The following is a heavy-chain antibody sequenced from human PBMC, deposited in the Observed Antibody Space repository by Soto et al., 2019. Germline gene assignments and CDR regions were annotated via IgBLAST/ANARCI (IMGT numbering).Heavy chain of an antibody. Sequence: QVQLVESGGGVVQPGRSLRLSCAASGFTFSSYGMHWVRQAPGKGLEWVAVIWYDGSNKYYADSVKGRFTISRDNSKNTLYLQMNSLRAEDTAVYYCARGNSTTMVREVIITNGKKYYYGMDVWGQGTTVTVSS. J-gene: IGHJ6*02. CDR2: IWYDGSNK. CDR3: ARGNSTTMVREVIITNGKKYYYGMDV. V-gene: IGHV3-33*01. CDR1: GFTFSSYG. D-gene: IGHD3-10*01.